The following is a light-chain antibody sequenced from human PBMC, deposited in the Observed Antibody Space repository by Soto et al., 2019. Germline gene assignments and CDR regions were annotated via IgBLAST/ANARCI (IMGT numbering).Light chain of an antibody. CDR1: QSVSSNY. CDR3: QQYGRSQIFT. CDR2: GAT. V-gene: IGKV3-20*01. J-gene: IGKJ3*01. Sequence: EIVLTQSPGTLSLSPGERATLSCRASQSVSSNYLAWYQQKPGQAPRLLIYGATNRATGIPDRFSGSVSGADFTLTISRLESEDFAVYYCQQYGRSQIFTVGPVTKVDI.